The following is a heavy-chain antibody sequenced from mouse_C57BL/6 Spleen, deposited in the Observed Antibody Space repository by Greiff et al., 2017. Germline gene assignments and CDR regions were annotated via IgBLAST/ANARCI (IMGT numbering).Heavy chain of an antibody. CDR1: GFNIKDDY. J-gene: IGHJ4*01. Sequence: VQLQQSGAELVRPGASVKLSCTASGFNIKDDYMHWVKQRPEQGLEWIGWIDPENGDTEYASKFQGKATITADTSSNTAYLQLSSLTSEDTAVYYCARWETAQASYYYAMDYWGQGTSVTVSS. CDR2: IDPENGDT. V-gene: IGHV14-4*01. CDR3: ARWETAQASYYYAMDY. D-gene: IGHD3-2*02.